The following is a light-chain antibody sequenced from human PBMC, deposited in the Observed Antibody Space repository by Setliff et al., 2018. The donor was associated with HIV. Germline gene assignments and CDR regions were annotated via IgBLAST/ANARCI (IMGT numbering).Light chain of an antibody. Sequence: QSVLTQPRSVSGSPGQSVTISCTGTSSDVDTYNYVSWYQQHPGRAPKLIIYDVTQRPSGVPDRFSGSKSGNTASLTISGLQAENEADYYCCSNTGSNTYVFGTGTKVTVL. J-gene: IGLJ1*01. CDR2: DVT. CDR3: CSNTGSNTYV. CDR1: SSDVDTYNY. V-gene: IGLV2-11*01.